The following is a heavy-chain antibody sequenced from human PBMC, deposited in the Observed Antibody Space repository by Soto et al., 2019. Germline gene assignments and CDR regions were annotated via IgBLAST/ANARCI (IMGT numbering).Heavy chain of an antibody. V-gene: IGHV1-69*13. Sequence: GAPVKVSCKASGGTFSSYAISWVRQAPGQGLEWMGGIIPIFGTANYAQKFQGRVTITADESTSTAYMELSSLRSEDTAVYYCARLPYSGYDWGSSGWKPRPYYYYGMDVWGQGTTVTVSS. CDR2: IIPIFGTA. J-gene: IGHJ6*02. CDR3: ARLPYSGYDWGSSGWKPRPYYYYGMDV. CDR1: GGTFSSYA. D-gene: IGHD5-12*01.